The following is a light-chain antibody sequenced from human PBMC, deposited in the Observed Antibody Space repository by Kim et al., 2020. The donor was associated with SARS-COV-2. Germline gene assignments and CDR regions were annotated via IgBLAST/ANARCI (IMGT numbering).Light chain of an antibody. CDR2: DAS. CDR1: QGISSA. Sequence: SVGDRVTITSRTSQGISSALAWYQQKPGKAPKLLIYDASSLESGVPSRFSGSGSGTDFTLTISSLQPEDFATYYCQQFNSYPPLTFGGGTKVDIK. CDR3: QQFNSYPPLT. V-gene: IGKV1-13*02. J-gene: IGKJ4*01.